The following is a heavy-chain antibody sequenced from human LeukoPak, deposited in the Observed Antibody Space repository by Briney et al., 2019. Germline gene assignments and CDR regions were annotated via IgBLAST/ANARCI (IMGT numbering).Heavy chain of an antibody. Sequence: SETLSLTCTVSGGSISSSSYYWGWIRQPPGKGLEWIGSIYYSGSTYYNPSLKSRVTISVDTSKNQFSLKLSSVTAADTAVYYCARDGGPTAVGTFWGQGTLVTVSS. CDR3: ARDGGPTAVGTF. D-gene: IGHD6-13*01. CDR1: GGSISSSSYY. CDR2: IYYSGST. V-gene: IGHV4-39*07. J-gene: IGHJ4*02.